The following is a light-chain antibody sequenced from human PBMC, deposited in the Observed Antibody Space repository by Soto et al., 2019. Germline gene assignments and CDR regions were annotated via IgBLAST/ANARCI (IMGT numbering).Light chain of an antibody. CDR1: QSVSSN. Sequence: EIVMTQSPATLSVSPGERATLSCRASQSVSSNLAWYQQKPGQAPRLLIYGASTRATGIPARFSGSGSGTEFTLTISSLQSEDFVVYYCQQYNNWPSVTFGQGTKVEIK. J-gene: IGKJ1*01. CDR2: GAS. V-gene: IGKV3-15*01. CDR3: QQYNNWPSVT.